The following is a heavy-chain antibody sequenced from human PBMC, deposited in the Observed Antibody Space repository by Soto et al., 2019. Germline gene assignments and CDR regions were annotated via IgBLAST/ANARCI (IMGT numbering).Heavy chain of an antibody. Sequence: ASVKVSCKASGYTFTSYGISWVRQAPGQGLEWMGWISAYNGNTNYAQKLQGRVTMNTDTSTSTAYMELRSLRSDDTAVYYCARSVYDSSGYYYYYFDYWGQGTLVTVSS. J-gene: IGHJ4*02. CDR2: ISAYNGNT. V-gene: IGHV1-18*04. CDR3: ARSVYDSSGYYYYYFDY. CDR1: GYTFTSYG. D-gene: IGHD3-22*01.